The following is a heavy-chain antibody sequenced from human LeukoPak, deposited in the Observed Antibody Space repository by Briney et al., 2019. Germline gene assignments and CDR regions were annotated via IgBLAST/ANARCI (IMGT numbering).Heavy chain of an antibody. J-gene: IGHJ4*02. V-gene: IGHV3-30*03. CDR3: AFCGGDCYTFVDY. Sequence: GRSLRLSCAAFGFTFSGYGMLWVRQAPGKGLEWVAVISSDGSNEFYADSVKGRFTISRDNSKNTVYVQMNSLRAEDTAVYYCAFCGGDCYTFVDYWGQGTLVTVSS. CDR1: GFTFSGYG. CDR2: ISSDGSNE. D-gene: IGHD2-21*02.